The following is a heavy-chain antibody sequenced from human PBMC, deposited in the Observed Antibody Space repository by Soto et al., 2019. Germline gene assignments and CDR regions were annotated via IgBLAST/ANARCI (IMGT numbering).Heavy chain of an antibody. Sequence: GGSLRLSCAASGFTFSSYSMNWVRQAPGKGLEWVSSISSSSSYIYRADSVKGRFTISRDNAKNSLYLQMNSLRAEDTAVYYCARDRTTVTIRWFDPWGQGTLVTVSS. D-gene: IGHD4-17*01. CDR3: ARDRTTVTIRWFDP. J-gene: IGHJ5*02. CDR1: GFTFSSYS. V-gene: IGHV3-21*01. CDR2: ISSSSSYI.